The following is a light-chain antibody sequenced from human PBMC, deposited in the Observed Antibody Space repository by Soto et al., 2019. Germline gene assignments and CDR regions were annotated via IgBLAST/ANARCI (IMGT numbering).Light chain of an antibody. Sequence: QSALTQPRSVSGSPGQSVTISCTGTSSDVGRFEYVSWYQQHPGEAPKVVVYDITKRPSGVPDRFSGSKSGNTASLTISGLLAEEEAAYYCCSYAGIYSYVFGTGTKVTVL. CDR2: DIT. CDR1: SSDVGRFEY. CDR3: CSYAGIYSYV. J-gene: IGLJ1*01. V-gene: IGLV2-11*01.